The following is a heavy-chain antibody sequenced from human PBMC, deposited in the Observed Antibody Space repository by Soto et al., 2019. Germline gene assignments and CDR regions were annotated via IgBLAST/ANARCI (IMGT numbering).Heavy chain of an antibody. CDR2: IIPIFGTA. Sequence: QVQLVQSGAEVKKPGSSVKVSCKASGGTFSSYAISWVRQAPGQGLEWMGGIIPIFGTANYAQKFQGRVTIXVDXSXNTAHMELSSRRSEDTAVYYCARGYCTNGVCYGFDYWGQGTLVTVSS. CDR3: ARGYCTNGVCYGFDY. J-gene: IGHJ4*02. D-gene: IGHD2-8*01. CDR1: GGTFSSYA. V-gene: IGHV1-69*12.